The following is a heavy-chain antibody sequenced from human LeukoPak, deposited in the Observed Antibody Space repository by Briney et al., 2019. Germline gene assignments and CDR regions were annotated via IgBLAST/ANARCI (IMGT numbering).Heavy chain of an antibody. D-gene: IGHD6-13*01. J-gene: IGHJ4*02. V-gene: IGHV1-18*01. CDR2: ISAYNGNT. CDR1: GYTFTSYG. Sequence: ASAKVSCKASGYTFTSYGISWVRQAPGQGLEWMGWISAYNGNTNYAQKLQGRVTMTTDTSTSTAYMELRSLRSDDTAVYYCARDLWVVIPRQQLVVAELGYWGQGTLVTVSS. CDR3: ARDLWVVIPRQQLVVAELGY.